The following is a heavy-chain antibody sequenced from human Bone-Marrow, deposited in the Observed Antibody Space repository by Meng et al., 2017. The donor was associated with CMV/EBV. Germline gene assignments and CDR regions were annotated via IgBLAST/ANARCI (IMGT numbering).Heavy chain of an antibody. V-gene: IGHV1-2*02. Sequence: ASVKVSCKASGYTFTGYYMHWVRQAPGQGLEWMGWINPNSGGTNYAQKFQDSVTMTRDTSISTAYMELSRPRSDDTAVYYCARGTTSSRRALGYWGQGTLVTVSS. CDR3: ARGTTSSRRALGY. J-gene: IGHJ4*02. CDR1: GYTFTGYY. D-gene: IGHD2-2*01. CDR2: INPNSGGT.